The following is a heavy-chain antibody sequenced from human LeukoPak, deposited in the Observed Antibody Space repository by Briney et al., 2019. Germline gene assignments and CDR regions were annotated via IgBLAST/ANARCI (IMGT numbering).Heavy chain of an antibody. V-gene: IGHV6-1*01. CDR3: ARLYCTSSACYALDY. D-gene: IGHD2-8*01. Sequence: SQTLSLTCAISGDSVSSNSAAWNWIRQSPSRGLEWLGRTYYRSKWSTDYAESMKGRININPDTSKNQFSLQLNSVTPEDTAIYYCARLYCTSSACYALDYWGQGTLVTVSS. CDR1: GDSVSSNSAA. CDR2: TYYRSKWST. J-gene: IGHJ4*02.